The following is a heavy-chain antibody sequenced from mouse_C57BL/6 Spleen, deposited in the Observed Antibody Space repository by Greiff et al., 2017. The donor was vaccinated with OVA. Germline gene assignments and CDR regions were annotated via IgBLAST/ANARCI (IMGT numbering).Heavy chain of an antibody. D-gene: IGHD1-1*01. J-gene: IGHJ3*01. CDR3: TRDAISITTVVATRAWFAY. CDR2: ISSGGDYI. CDR1: GFTFSRYA. Sequence: EVQVVESGEGLVKPGGSLKLSCAASGFTFSRYAMSWVRQTPEKRLEWVAYISSGGDYIYYADTVKGRFTISRDNARNTLYLQMSSLKSEDTAMYYCTRDAISITTVVATRAWFAYWGQGTLVTVSA. V-gene: IGHV5-9-1*02.